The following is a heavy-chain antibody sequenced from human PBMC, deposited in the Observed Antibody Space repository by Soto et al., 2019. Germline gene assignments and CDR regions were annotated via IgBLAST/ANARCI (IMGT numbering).Heavy chain of an antibody. D-gene: IGHD2-2*01. J-gene: IGHJ4*02. CDR1: GFTFSSYS. V-gene: IGHV3-21*01. Sequence: PGGPLRLSCAASGFTFSSYSMNWVRQAPGKGLEWVSSISSSSSYIYYADSVKGRFTISRDNAKNSLYLQMNSLRAEDTAVYYCARDGGYCSSTSCTIDYWGQGTLVTVSS. CDR3: ARDGGYCSSTSCTIDY. CDR2: ISSSSSYI.